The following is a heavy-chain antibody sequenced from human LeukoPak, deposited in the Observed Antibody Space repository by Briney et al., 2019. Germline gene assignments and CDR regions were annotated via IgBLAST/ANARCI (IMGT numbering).Heavy chain of an antibody. CDR3: AHRLPKQQWGRSIWFDP. CDR2: IYWNDDK. CDR1: GFSLSTSGVG. Sequence: SGPTLVKPTQTLTLTCTFSGFSLSTSGVGVGWIRQPPGKALEWLALIYWNDDKRYSPSLKSRLTITKDTSKNQVVLTMTNMDPVDTATYHCAHRLPKQQWGRSIWFDPWGQGTLVTVSS. D-gene: IGHD6-13*01. V-gene: IGHV2-5*01. J-gene: IGHJ5*02.